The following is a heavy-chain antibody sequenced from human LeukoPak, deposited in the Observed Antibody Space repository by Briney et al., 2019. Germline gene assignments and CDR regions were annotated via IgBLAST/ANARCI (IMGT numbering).Heavy chain of an antibody. CDR3: ARAWTFDY. CDR2: INHSGST. CDR1: GGSISSYY. J-gene: IGHJ4*02. V-gene: IGHV4-34*01. D-gene: IGHD1-1*01. Sequence: SETLSLTCTVSGGSISSYYWSWIRQPPGKGLEWIGEINHSGSTNYNPSLKSRVTISVDTSKNQFSLKLSSVTAADTAVYYCARAWTFDYWGQGTLVTVSS.